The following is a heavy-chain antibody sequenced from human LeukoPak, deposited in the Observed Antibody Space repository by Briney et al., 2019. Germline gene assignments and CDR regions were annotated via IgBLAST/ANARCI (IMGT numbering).Heavy chain of an antibody. CDR1: GFTFSSYS. J-gene: IGHJ4*02. V-gene: IGHV3-21*01. Sequence: GGSLRLSCAASGFTFSSYSMNWVRQAPGKGPEWVSSISSSSSYIYYADSVKGRFTISRDNAKNSLYLQMNSLRAEDTAVYYCARGEGLRYFDWLPDKFDYWGQGTLVTVSS. CDR2: ISSSSSYI. CDR3: ARGEGLRYFDWLPDKFDY. D-gene: IGHD3-9*01.